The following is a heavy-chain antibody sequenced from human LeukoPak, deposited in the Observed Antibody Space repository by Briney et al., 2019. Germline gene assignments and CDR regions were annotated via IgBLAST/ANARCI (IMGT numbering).Heavy chain of an antibody. CDR2: IYYSGST. CDR1: GGSISSSSYY. Sequence: SETLSLTCTVSGGSISSSSYYWGWIRQPPGKGLEWIGSIYYSGSTYHNPSLKSRVTISVDTSKNQFSLKLSSVTAADTAVYYCARLYYYYYYMDVWGKGTTVTVSS. CDR3: ARLYYYYYYMDV. V-gene: IGHV4-39*01. D-gene: IGHD2-8*01. J-gene: IGHJ6*03.